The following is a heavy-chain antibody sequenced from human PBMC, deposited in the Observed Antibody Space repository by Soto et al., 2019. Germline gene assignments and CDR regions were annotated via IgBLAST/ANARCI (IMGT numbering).Heavy chain of an antibody. D-gene: IGHD3-16*01. V-gene: IGHV1-69*06. Sequence: GASVKVSCKASGGTFSSYAISWVRQAPGQGLEWMGGIIPIFGTANYAQKFQGRVTITADKSTSTAYMELSSLRSEDTAVYYCARGTMRGGADNYYGMDVWGQGTTVTVSS. CDR2: IIPIFGTA. CDR1: GGTFSSYA. J-gene: IGHJ6*02. CDR3: ARGTMRGGADNYYGMDV.